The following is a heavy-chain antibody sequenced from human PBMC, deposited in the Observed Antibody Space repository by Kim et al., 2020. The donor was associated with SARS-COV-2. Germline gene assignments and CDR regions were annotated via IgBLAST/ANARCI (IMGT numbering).Heavy chain of an antibody. J-gene: IGHJ4*02. Sequence: GGSLRLSCAASGFTFSNYAMSWVRQAPGKGLEWVSTISRSGSDTYYGDSVKGRFTISRDNSKNSLYLQMNSLRAEDTAVYYCAKRDCNSDICSYLYYFVNWGQGTLVTVSS. CDR2: ISRSGSDT. CDR3: AKRDCNSDICSYLYYFVN. CDR1: GFTFSNYA. V-gene: IGHV3-23*01. D-gene: IGHD1-26*01.